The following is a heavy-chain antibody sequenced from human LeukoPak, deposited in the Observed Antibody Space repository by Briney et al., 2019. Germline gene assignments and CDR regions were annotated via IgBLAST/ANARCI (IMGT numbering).Heavy chain of an antibody. CDR3: ARDGHTVDTAMVFGPDYYYGMDV. Sequence: PGGSLRLSCAASGFTFSSYSMNWVRQAPGKGLEXXXXISSSSSYIYYADSVKGRFTISRDNAKNSLYLQMNSLRAEDTAVYYCARDGHTVDTAMVFGPDYYYGMDVWGKGTTVTVSS. CDR1: GFTFSSYS. J-gene: IGHJ6*04. D-gene: IGHD5-18*01. V-gene: IGHV3-21*01. CDR2: ISSSSSYI.